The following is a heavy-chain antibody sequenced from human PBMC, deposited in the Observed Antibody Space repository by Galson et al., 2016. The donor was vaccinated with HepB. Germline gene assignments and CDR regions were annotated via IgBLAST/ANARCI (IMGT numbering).Heavy chain of an antibody. J-gene: IGHJ3*01. CDR1: GYSFTSRG. Sequence: SVKVSCKASGYSFTSRGVSWVRQAPGQGLEWMGWIGVHKGNTDYAQKFQGRATMTTDIPTSTIYLEMRSLKSDDTAVYYCVRGFGRGDAFDFWGQGTMITVSS. D-gene: IGHD1-26*01. V-gene: IGHV1-18*01. CDR3: VRGFGRGDAFDF. CDR2: IGVHKGNT.